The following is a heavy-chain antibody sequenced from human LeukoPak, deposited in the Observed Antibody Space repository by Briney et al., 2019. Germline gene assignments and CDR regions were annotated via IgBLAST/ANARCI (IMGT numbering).Heavy chain of an antibody. D-gene: IGHD3-10*01. CDR2: ISDSGDTT. J-gene: IGHJ6*02. Sequence: PGGSLRLSCAASGFTFSNYAMNWVRQAPGKGLEWGAIISDSGDTTYYVDSVKGRFTISRDNSKNTLYLEMNSLRAEDTAVYYCARDLYPMVRGVIYYYYYGMDVWGQGTTVTVSS. CDR3: ARDLYPMVRGVIYYYYYGMDV. CDR1: GFTFSNYA. V-gene: IGHV3-23*01.